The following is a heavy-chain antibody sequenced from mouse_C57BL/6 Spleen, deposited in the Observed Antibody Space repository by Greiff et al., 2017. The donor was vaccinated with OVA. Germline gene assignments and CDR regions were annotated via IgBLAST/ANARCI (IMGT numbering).Heavy chain of an antibody. Sequence: QVQLQQSGPELMKPGASVKLSCKASGYTFTGYWIDWVKPRPGHGLEWIGEIFPGSGSTNYNEKFKGKATLTVDKSSSTAYMQLSSLTSEDSAVYYCARGAGSGYFDYWGQGTTLTVSS. CDR2: IFPGSGST. D-gene: IGHD3-3*01. V-gene: IGHV1-9*01. CDR1: GYTFTGYW. CDR3: ARGAGSGYFDY. J-gene: IGHJ2*01.